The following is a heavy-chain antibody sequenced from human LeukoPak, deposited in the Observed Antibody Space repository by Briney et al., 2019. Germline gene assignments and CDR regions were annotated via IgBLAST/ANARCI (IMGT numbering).Heavy chain of an antibody. V-gene: IGHV4-34*01. CDR1: GGSFSGYY. D-gene: IGHD2-2*01. CDR3: ARGHPLGYCSSTSCYRHYYGMDV. CDR2: INHSGST. Sequence: SETLSLTCAVYGGSFSGYYWSWIRQPPGKGLEWIGEINHSGSTNYNPSLKSRVTISVDTSKNQFSLKLSSVTAADTAVYYCARGHPLGYCSSTSCYRHYYGMDVWGQGTTVTVSS. J-gene: IGHJ6*02.